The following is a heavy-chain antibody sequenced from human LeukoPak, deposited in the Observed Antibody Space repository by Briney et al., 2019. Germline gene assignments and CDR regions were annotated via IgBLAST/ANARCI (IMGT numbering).Heavy chain of an antibody. CDR1: GFTFSNYE. V-gene: IGHV3-48*03. J-gene: IGHJ3*02. CDR2: ISSSGYTI. D-gene: IGHD2-15*01. Sequence: PGGSLRLSCAASGFTFSNYEMIWVRQAPGKGLDWISYISSSGYTIKYADSVKGRFTISRDNAKNTLYLQMNSLRAEDTAVYYCARESYCSGGSCYSGRAFDIWGQGTMVTVSS. CDR3: ARESYCSGGSCYSGRAFDI.